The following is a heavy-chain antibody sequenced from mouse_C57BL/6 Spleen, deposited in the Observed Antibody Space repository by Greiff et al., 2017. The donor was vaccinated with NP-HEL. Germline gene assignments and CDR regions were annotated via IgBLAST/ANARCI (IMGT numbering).Heavy chain of an antibody. D-gene: IGHD2-12*01. CDR2: IDPETGGT. Sequence: QVQLKESGAELVRPGASVTLSCKASGYTFTDYEMHWVKQTPVHGLEWIGAIDPETGGTAYNQKFKGKAILTADKSSSTAYMELRSLTSEDSAVYYCTRWDYSFFDYWGQGTTLTVSS. CDR1: GYTFTDYE. J-gene: IGHJ2*01. V-gene: IGHV1-15*01. CDR3: TRWDYSFFDY.